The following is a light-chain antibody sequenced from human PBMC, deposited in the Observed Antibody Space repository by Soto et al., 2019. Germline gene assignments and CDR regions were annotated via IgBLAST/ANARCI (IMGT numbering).Light chain of an antibody. CDR3: QSYDSSLSDWV. Sequence: QSVLTQPPSVPGAPGQRVTISCTGSSSNIGSGYDVHWYQQLPGTAPKLLIYGNTNRPSGVPDRFSGSKSGTSASLAITGLQAEDEADYYCQSYDSSLSDWVFGGGTKLTVL. V-gene: IGLV1-40*01. CDR2: GNT. J-gene: IGLJ3*02. CDR1: SSNIGSGYD.